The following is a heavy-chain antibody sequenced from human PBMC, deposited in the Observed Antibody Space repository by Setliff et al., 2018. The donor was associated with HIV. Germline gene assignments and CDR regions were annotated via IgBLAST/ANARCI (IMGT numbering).Heavy chain of an antibody. Sequence: PSETLSLTCSVSGGSMRSNIYYWGWIRLSPTKGLEWIGSIHLSDTYYNPSLKSRVTISVDTSKDQFSLKLTSLTAADTAVYCCARSSMAGFDYWGQGKLVTVSS. CDR1: GGSMRSNIYY. CDR3: ARSSMAGFDY. V-gene: IGHV4-39*07. D-gene: IGHD6-19*01. CDR2: IHLSDT. J-gene: IGHJ4*02.